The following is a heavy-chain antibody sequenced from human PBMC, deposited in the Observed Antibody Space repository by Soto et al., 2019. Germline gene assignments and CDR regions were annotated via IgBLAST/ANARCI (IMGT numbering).Heavy chain of an antibody. CDR3: ARHNYGSGSTYFDY. CDR1: GGSISSYY. J-gene: IGHJ4*02. Sequence: QVQLQESGPGLVKPSETLSLTCTVSGGSISSYYWSWIRQPPGKGLEWIGYIYYSGRTHYNPALTERVTIHVHTSQIQFPLKLNSMTTADTAVYYWARHNYGSGSTYFDYWGQGTLVTVAS. CDR2: IYYSGRT. D-gene: IGHD3-10*01. V-gene: IGHV4-59*08.